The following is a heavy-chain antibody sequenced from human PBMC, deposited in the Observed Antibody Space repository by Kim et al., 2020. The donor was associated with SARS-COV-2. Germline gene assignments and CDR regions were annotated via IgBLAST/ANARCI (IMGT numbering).Heavy chain of an antibody. V-gene: IGHV1-18*01. D-gene: IGHD3-22*01. CDR2: ISASNGNT. J-gene: IGHJ6*02. CDR1: GYTFSRFG. Sequence: ASVKVSCKASGYTFSRFGISWVRQAPGQGLAWMGWISASNGNTNYAEKFQGRVTMTTDTSASTAYMELRSLRSADTAAYYCARNYYDSSGYYYYYYGLDVWGQGTTVPVSS. CDR3: ARNYYDSSGYYYYYYGLDV.